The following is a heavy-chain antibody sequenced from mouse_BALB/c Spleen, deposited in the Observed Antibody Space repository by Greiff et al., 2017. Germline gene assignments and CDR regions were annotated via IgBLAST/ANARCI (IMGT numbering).Heavy chain of an antibody. J-gene: IGHJ4*01. CDR1: GYTFTSYY. CDR2: IYPGNVNT. CDR3: ARESTRDYAMDY. V-gene: IGHV1S56*01. D-gene: IGHD3-1*01. Sequence: QVQLKQSGPELVKPGASVRISCKASGYTFTSYYIHWVKQRPGQGLEWIGWIYPGNVNTKYNEKFKGKATLTADKSSSTAYMQLSSLTSEDSAVYFCARESTRDYAMDYWGQGTSVTVSS.